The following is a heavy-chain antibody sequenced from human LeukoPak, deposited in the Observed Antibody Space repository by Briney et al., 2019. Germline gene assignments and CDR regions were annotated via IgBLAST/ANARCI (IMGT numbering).Heavy chain of an antibody. Sequence: SETLSLTCTVSGGSISSYYWSWIRQPPGKGLEWIGYIYHSGSTKYNPSLKSRVTISVDTSKNQFSLKLSSVTAADTALYYCARVGNPLVTVFAWFDPWGQGTLVTVSS. D-gene: IGHD3-3*01. CDR1: GGSISSYY. CDR2: IYHSGST. CDR3: ARVGNPLVTVFAWFDP. J-gene: IGHJ5*02. V-gene: IGHV4-59*12.